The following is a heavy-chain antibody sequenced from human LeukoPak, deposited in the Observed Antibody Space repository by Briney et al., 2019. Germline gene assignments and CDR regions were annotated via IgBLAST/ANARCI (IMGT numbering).Heavy chain of an antibody. Sequence: PSQTLSLTCIVSGGSISSGGYYWSWIRQHPGKGLEWIGYIYYSGSTYYNPSLKSRVTISVDTSKNQFSLKLNSVTAADTAVCYCARIEDYDFWSGYYTGGFDYWGQGTLVTVSS. CDR2: IYYSGST. CDR1: GGSISSGGYY. J-gene: IGHJ4*02. V-gene: IGHV4-31*03. D-gene: IGHD3-3*01. CDR3: ARIEDYDFWSGYYTGGFDY.